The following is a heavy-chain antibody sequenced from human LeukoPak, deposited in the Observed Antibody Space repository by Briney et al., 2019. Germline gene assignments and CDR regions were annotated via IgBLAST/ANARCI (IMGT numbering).Heavy chain of an antibody. Sequence: ASVKVSCKASGYTFTGYYMHWVRQAPGQGLEWMGWINPNSGGTNHAQKFQGRVTMTRDTSISTAYMELSRLRSDDTAVYFCARDRPLDADDYYGFYYFDYWGQGTLVTVSS. CDR2: INPNSGGT. V-gene: IGHV1-2*02. J-gene: IGHJ4*02. D-gene: IGHD3-10*01. CDR3: ARDRPLDADDYYGFYYFDY. CDR1: GYTFTGYY.